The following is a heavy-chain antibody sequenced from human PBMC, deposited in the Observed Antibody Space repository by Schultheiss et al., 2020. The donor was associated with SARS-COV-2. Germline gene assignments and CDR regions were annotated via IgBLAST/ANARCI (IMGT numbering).Heavy chain of an antibody. V-gene: IGHV3-7*03. CDR1: GFTFSSYW. CDR3: TTVAPDCSSTSCYIAEDAFDI. J-gene: IGHJ3*02. CDR2: IKQDGSEK. D-gene: IGHD2-2*02. Sequence: GGSLRLSCAASGFTFSSYWMSWVRQAPGKGLEWVANIKQDGSEKYYADSVKGRFTISRDNAKNSLYLQMNSLKTEDTAVYYCTTVAPDCSSTSCYIAEDAFDIWGQGTMVTVSS.